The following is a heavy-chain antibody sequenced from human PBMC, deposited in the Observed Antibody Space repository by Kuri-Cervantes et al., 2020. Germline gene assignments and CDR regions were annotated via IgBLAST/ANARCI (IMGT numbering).Heavy chain of an antibody. CDR2: IIPIFGTA. Sequence: SVKVSCKASGYTFTGYYIHWVRQAPGQGLEWMGGIIPIFGTANYAQKFQGRVTITTDESTSTAYMELSSLRSEDTAVYYCARTRVDTAMDPPYYFDYWGQGTLVTVSS. V-gene: IGHV1-69*05. D-gene: IGHD5-18*01. CDR1: GYTFTGYY. CDR3: ARTRVDTAMDPPYYFDY. J-gene: IGHJ4*02.